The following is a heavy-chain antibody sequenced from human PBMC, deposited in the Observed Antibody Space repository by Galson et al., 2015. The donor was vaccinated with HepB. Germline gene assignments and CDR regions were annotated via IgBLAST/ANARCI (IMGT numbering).Heavy chain of an antibody. J-gene: IGHJ4*02. Sequence: SLRLSCAASGFTFSSYAMHWVRQAPGKGLEWVAVISYDGSNKYYADSVKGRFTISRDNSKNTLYLQMNSLRAEDTAVYYCARSIVVVPAAIDGLYFDYWGQGTLVTVSS. CDR2: ISYDGSNK. V-gene: IGHV3-30*04. CDR3: ARSIVVVPAAIDGLYFDY. CDR1: GFTFSSYA. D-gene: IGHD2-2*01.